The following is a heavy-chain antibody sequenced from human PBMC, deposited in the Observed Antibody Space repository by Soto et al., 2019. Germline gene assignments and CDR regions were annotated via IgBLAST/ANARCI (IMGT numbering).Heavy chain of an antibody. J-gene: IGHJ4*02. D-gene: IGHD3-16*01. CDR2: ISYDGSNK. Sequence: QVQLVESGGGGVQPGRSLRLSCAASGFTCSSYAMHWVRQAPGKGLEWVAVISYDGSNKYYADSVKGRFTISRDNSKNTLYLQRNSLRAEDTAVYYCARDWVYRSYWGQGILVTVSS. CDR3: ARDWVYRSY. CDR1: GFTCSSYA. V-gene: IGHV3-30-3*01.